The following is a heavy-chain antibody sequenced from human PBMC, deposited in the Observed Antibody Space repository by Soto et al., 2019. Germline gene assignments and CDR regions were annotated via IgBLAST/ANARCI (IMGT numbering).Heavy chain of an antibody. CDR1: GFTFSDYY. CDR3: ASPVLWFGDDG. J-gene: IGHJ4*02. D-gene: IGHD3-10*01. V-gene: IGHV3-11*05. Sequence: QVQLVESGGSLVKPGGSLRLSCAASGFTFSDYYMSWIRQAPGKGLEWVSYISSSSSYTNYADSVKGRFTISRDNAKNSLYLQMNSLRAEDTAVYYCASPVLWFGDDGWGQGTLVTVSS. CDR2: ISSSSSYT.